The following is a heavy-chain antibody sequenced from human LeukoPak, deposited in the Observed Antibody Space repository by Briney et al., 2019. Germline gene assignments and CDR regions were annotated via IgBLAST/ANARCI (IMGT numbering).Heavy chain of an antibody. J-gene: IGHJ4*02. V-gene: IGHV3-30-3*01. CDR1: GFTFSSYA. D-gene: IGHD1-7*01. CDR2: ISYDGSNK. Sequence: GGSLRLSCAASGFTFSSYAMHWVRQAPGKGLEWVAVISYDGSNKYYADSVKGRFTISRDNSKSTLYLQMNSLRTEDTAVYYCAASGPVGGNWYSTDFWGQGTLVTVSS. CDR3: AASGPVGGNWYSTDF.